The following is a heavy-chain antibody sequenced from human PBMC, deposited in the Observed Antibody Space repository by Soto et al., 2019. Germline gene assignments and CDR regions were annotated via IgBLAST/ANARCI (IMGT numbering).Heavy chain of an antibody. J-gene: IGHJ4*02. CDR3: ASPSVRCSGFMCSDMTFEN. CDR1: GFNFNTYA. V-gene: IGHV3-23*01. D-gene: IGHD2-15*01. CDR2: IGDSGT. Sequence: GGSLRLSCAASGFNFNTYAMSWVRQAPGKGLEWVSPIGDSGTHYADTVKGRFTISRDNSKNTLYLQMNSLRAEDTAVYYCASPSVRCSGFMCSDMTFENWGQGTLVTVSS.